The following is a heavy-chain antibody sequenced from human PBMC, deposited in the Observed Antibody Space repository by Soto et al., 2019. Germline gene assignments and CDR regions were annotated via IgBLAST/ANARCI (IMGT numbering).Heavy chain of an antibody. CDR2: ISSSSSYI. Sequence: EVQLVESGGGLVKPGGSLRLSCAASGFTFSSYSMNWVRQAPGKGLEWVSSISSSSSYIYYADSVKGRFTIPRDNAKNSLYLQMNSQRAEDTGVYYCARAPPGPGYCSGGCCYPYYYYMDVWGKGTTVTVSS. CDR1: GFTFSSYS. V-gene: IGHV3-21*01. J-gene: IGHJ6*03. CDR3: ARAPPGPGYCSGGCCYPYYYYMDV. D-gene: IGHD2-15*01.